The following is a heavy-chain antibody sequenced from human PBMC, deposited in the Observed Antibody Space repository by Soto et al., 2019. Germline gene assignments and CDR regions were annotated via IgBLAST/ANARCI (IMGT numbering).Heavy chain of an antibody. D-gene: IGHD2-15*01. J-gene: IGHJ4*02. Sequence: QVQLVESGGGVVQPGRSLRLSCAASGFTFSSYGMHWVRQAPGKGLERVAVIWYDGSNKYYADSVKGRFTISRDNSKNALYLQMNSLRAEDTAVYYCEREDGSTHYWGQGTLVTVSS. CDR1: GFTFSSYG. V-gene: IGHV3-33*01. CDR2: IWYDGSNK. CDR3: EREDGSTHY.